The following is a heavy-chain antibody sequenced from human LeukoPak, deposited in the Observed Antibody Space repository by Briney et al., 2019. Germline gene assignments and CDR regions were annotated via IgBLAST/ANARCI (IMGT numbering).Heavy chain of an antibody. CDR1: GGTFSSYA. D-gene: IGHD6-19*01. CDR2: INPNSGGT. Sequence: ASVKVSCKASGGTFSSYAISWVRQAPGQGLEWMGWINPNSGGTNYAQKFQGRVTMTRDTSISTAYMELSRLRSDDTAVYYCARSVAVAGLYFDYWGQGTLVTVSS. CDR3: ARSVAVAGLYFDY. J-gene: IGHJ4*02. V-gene: IGHV1-2*02.